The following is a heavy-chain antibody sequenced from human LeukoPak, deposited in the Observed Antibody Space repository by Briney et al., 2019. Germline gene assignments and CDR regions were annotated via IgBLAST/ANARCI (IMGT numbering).Heavy chain of an antibody. J-gene: IGHJ4*02. D-gene: IGHD6-19*01. CDR1: GYTFTSYY. Sequence: ASVKVSCKASGYTFTSYYMHWVRQAPGQGLEWMGIINPSGGSTSYAQKFQGRVTMTRDTSTSTVYMELSSLRSEDTAVYYCARRFPPLVYSSGQALDYWGQETLVTVSS. CDR2: INPSGGST. V-gene: IGHV1-46*01. CDR3: ARRFPPLVYSSGQALDY.